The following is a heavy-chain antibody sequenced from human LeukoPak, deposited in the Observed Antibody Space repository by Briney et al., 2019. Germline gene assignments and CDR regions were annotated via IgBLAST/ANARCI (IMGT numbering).Heavy chain of an antibody. CDR1: GYTFTSYD. J-gene: IGHJ4*02. V-gene: IGHV1-8*01. D-gene: IGHD6-19*01. Sequence: GASVKVSCKASGYTFTSYDINWVRQATGQGLEWMGWMNPNSGNTGYAQKFQGRVTMTRNTSISTAYMELSSLRSEDTAVYYCARAGLGGVAVAGRLGYWGQGTLVTVSS. CDR3: ARAGLGGVAVAGRLGY. CDR2: MNPNSGNT.